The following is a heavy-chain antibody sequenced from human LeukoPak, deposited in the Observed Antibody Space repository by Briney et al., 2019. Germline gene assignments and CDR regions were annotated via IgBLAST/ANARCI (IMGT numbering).Heavy chain of an antibody. CDR1: GFTFSSYG. CDR3: ASADMYSSTTSDY. Sequence: GGSLRLSCAASGFTFSSYGMSWVRQAPGKGLEWVSAISGSGGSTYYADSVKGRFTISRDNSKSTLYLQMNSLRAEDTAVYYCASADMYSSTTSDYWGQGTLVTVSS. CDR2: ISGSGGST. V-gene: IGHV3-23*01. J-gene: IGHJ4*02. D-gene: IGHD6-13*01.